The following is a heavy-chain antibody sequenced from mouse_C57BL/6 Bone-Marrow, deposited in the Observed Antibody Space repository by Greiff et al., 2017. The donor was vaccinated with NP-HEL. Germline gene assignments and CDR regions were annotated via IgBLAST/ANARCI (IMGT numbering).Heavy chain of an antibody. CDR3: ALITTVGYWYFDV. V-gene: IGHV1-19*01. CDR1: GYTFTDYY. D-gene: IGHD1-1*01. J-gene: IGHJ1*03. CDR2: INPYNGGT. Sequence: EVKLQESGPVLVKPGASVKMSCKASGYTFTDYYMNWVKQSHGKSLEWIGVINPYNGGTSYNQKFKGKATLTVDKSSSTAYMELNSLTSEDSAVYYCALITTVGYWYFDVWGTGTTVTVSS.